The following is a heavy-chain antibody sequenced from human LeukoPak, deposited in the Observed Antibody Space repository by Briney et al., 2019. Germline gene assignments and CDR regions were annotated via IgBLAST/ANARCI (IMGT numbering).Heavy chain of an antibody. CDR1: GFTFSSYG. CDR2: ISYDGSNK. V-gene: IGHV3-30*03. J-gene: IGHJ4*02. CDR3: ARPMRFVVVPAAIDY. D-gene: IGHD2-2*01. Sequence: GGSLRLSCAASGFTFSSYGMHWVRQAPGKGLEWVAVISYDGSNKYYADSVKGRFTISRDNAKNSLYLQMNSLRAEDTAVYYCARPMRFVVVPAAIDYWGQGTLVTVSS.